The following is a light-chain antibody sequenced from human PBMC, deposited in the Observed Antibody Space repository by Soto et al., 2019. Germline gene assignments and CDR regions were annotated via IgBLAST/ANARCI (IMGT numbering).Light chain of an antibody. V-gene: IGKV3-20*01. CDR2: TTS. Sequence: EIVLTQSPGTLSLSPGERATLSCTASQSVTSSCLAWYQRKPGQAPRLLIHTTSIRATDIPDKFSGSGSGTDFTLTISRLEPQDSAVYYCQQCGGSGTFGQGTKVDIK. CDR3: QQCGGSGT. J-gene: IGKJ1*01. CDR1: QSVTSSC.